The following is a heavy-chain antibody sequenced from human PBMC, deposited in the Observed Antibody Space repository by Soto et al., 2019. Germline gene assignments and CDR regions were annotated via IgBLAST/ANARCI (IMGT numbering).Heavy chain of an antibody. CDR3: ARVGRGYSSAPRYYFDY. D-gene: IGHD5-18*01. Sequence: QVQLVQSGSEVKKPGSSVKVSCKASGGSFSSNPISWVRQAPGQGLEWMAGIIPIFATVHYAQKFQGRVTITADESTSTAYMELTSLRSDDTAVYFCARVGRGYSSAPRYYFDYWGQGPLVTVSS. CDR2: IIPIFATV. V-gene: IGHV1-69*01. J-gene: IGHJ4*02. CDR1: GGSFSSNP.